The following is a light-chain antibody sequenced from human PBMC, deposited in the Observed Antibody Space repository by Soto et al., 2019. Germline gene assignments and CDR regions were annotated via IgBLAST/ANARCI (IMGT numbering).Light chain of an antibody. CDR1: SGSVASNY. V-gene: IGLV6-57*02. CDR2: GDN. J-gene: IGLJ1*01. Sequence: NFMLPQPHSVSESPVKTVTISCTGSSGSVASNYVHWYQRRPGSAPTIVIYGDNQRPSGVPDRFSGSIDSSSNSASLTISRLKTEDEADYFCQSYDRASLYVFGTGTKLTVL. CDR3: QSYDRASLYV.